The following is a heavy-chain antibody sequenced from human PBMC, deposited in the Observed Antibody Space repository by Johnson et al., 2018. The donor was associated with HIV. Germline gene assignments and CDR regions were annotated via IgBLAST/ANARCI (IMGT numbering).Heavy chain of an antibody. CDR1: GFTFNNAW. V-gene: IGHV3-15*01. J-gene: IGHJ3*02. CDR2: IKSKTDGRTT. D-gene: IGHD1/OR15-1a*01. Sequence: VQLVESGGGLVQPGGSLRLSCAASGFTFNNAWMGWVRQAPGKGLEWVGRIKSKTDGRTTDYAAPVKGRFTIPRDDSKNTLYLQMNSLRAEDTAVYYCARSRTRRPFDAFDIWGQGTMVT. CDR3: ARSRTRRPFDAFDI.